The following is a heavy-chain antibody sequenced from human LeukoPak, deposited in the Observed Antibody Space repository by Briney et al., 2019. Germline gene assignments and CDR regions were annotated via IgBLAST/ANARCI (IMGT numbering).Heavy chain of an antibody. D-gene: IGHD6-19*01. CDR2: IYYSGST. Sequence: PSETLSLTCTVSGGSISSYYWSWIRQPPGKGLEWIGYIYYSGSTYYNPSLKSRVTISVDTSKNQFSLKLSSVTAADTAVYYCAREAEQWLVRGLDWGQGTLVTVSS. J-gene: IGHJ4*02. V-gene: IGHV4-59*12. CDR1: GGSISSYY. CDR3: AREAEQWLVRGLD.